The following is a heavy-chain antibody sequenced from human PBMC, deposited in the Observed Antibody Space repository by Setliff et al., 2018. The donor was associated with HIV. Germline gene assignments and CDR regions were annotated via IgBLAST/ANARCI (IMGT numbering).Heavy chain of an antibody. D-gene: IGHD3-22*01. CDR3: ASSRPPDDSSGYLDH. Sequence: RLSCAASGFTFSYSWMTWVRQAPGKGLEWVANIKKDGSDKFYVDSVKGRFAISRDNAKNSLNLEMNSLRAEDTAIYYCASSRPPDDSSGYLDHWGQGTLVTVSS. CDR2: IKKDGSDK. V-gene: IGHV3-7*03. J-gene: IGHJ4*01. CDR1: GFTFSYSW.